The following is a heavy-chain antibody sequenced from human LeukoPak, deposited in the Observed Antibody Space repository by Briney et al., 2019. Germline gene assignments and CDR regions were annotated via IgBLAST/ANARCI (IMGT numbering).Heavy chain of an antibody. D-gene: IGHD6-13*01. CDR2: INHTGST. V-gene: IGHV4-34*01. J-gene: IGHJ3*02. CDR1: GGSFSGYY. CDR3: ARGPGSWSNDAFDI. Sequence: SETLSLTCAVDGGSFSGYYWTWIRQPPGKGLEYIGEINHTGSTNYNPSLKSRVTISVDTSKNQFSLKLSSVTAADTAVYYCARGPGSWSNDAFDIWGQGTMVTVSS.